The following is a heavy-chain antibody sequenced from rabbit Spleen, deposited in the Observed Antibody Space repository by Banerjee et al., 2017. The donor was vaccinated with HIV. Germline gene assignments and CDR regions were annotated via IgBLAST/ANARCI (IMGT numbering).Heavy chain of an antibody. CDR3: ASGYSDVYFNL. D-gene: IGHD1-1*01. CDR2: INAATGKP. Sequence: QEQLVESGGGLVQPEGSLTLTCKASGFSFSDRDVMCWVRQAPGKGLEWIACINAATGKPVYATWAKGRFTISRTSSTTVTLRMTSLTAADTATYFCASGYSDVYFNLWGQGTLVTVS. CDR1: GFSFSDRDV. V-gene: IGHV1S45*01. J-gene: IGHJ4*01.